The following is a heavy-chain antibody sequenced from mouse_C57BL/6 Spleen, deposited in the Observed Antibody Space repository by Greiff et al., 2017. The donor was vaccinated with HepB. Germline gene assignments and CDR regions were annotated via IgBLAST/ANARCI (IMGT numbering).Heavy chain of an antibody. CDR1: GYTFTSYW. D-gene: IGHD2-1*01. CDR2: IHPNSGST. J-gene: IGHJ3*01. V-gene: IGHV1-64*01. CDR3: ARVGGGGNYGFAY. Sequence: VQLQQPGAELVKPGASVKLSCKASGYTFTSYWMHWVKQRPGQGLEWIGMIHPNSGSTNYNEKFKSKATLTVDKSSSTAYMQLSSLTSEDSAVYYCARVGGGGNYGFAYWGQGTLVTVSA.